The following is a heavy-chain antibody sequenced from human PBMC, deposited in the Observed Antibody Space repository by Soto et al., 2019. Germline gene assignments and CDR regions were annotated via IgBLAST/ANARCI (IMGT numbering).Heavy chain of an antibody. D-gene: IGHD3-3*01. V-gene: IGHV3-48*02. CDR1: GFTFSSYS. J-gene: IGHJ6*02. CDR3: ARDRLMDFWSGAKGAPDV. CDR2: ISSSSSTI. Sequence: EVQLVESGGGLVQPGGSLRLSCAASGFTFSSYSMNWVRQAPGKGLEWVSYISSSSSTIYYADSVKGRFTISRDNAKNSLYLQMNSPRDEDTAVYYCARDRLMDFWSGAKGAPDVWGQGTTVTVSS.